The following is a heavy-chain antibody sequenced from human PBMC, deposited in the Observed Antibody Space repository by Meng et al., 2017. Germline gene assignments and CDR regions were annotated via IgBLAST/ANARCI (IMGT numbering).Heavy chain of an antibody. V-gene: IGHV3-21*01. CDR3: ATVLVGAFDI. D-gene: IGHD1-26*01. CDR1: GFTFSSYS. CDR2: ISSSSSYI. J-gene: IGHJ3*02. Sequence: GGFLRLSCAASGFTFSSYSMNWVRQAPGKGLEWVSSISSSSSYIYYADSVKGRFTISRDNAKNSLYLQMNSLRAEDTAVYYCATVLVGAFDIWGQGTMVTVSS.